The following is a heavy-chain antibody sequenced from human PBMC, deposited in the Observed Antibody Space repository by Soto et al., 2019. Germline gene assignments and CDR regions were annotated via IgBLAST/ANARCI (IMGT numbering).Heavy chain of an antibody. D-gene: IGHD2-15*01. CDR1: GFTFSSYA. CDR2: ISYDGSNK. J-gene: IGHJ3*02. CDR3: ARAYCSGGSCYFHDAFDI. V-gene: IGHV3-30-3*01. Sequence: QVQLVESGGGVVQPGRSLRLSCAASGFTFSSYAMHWVLQAPGKGLEWVAVISYDGSNKYYADSVKGRFTISRDNSKNTLYLQMNSLRAEDTAVYYCARAYCSGGSCYFHDAFDIWGQGTMVTVSS.